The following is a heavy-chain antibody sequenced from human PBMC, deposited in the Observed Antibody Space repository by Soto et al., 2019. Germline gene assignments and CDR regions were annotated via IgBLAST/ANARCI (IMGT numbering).Heavy chain of an antibody. CDR1: GYTFTSYG. Sequence: ASVKVSCKASGYTFTSYGISWVRQAPGQGLEWMGWISAYNGNTNYAQKLQGRVTMTTGTSTSTAYMELRSLRSDDTAVYYCARDATTAYYYDSSGPSAFDIWGQGTMVTVSS. V-gene: IGHV1-18*04. CDR3: ARDATTAYYYDSSGPSAFDI. CDR2: ISAYNGNT. J-gene: IGHJ3*02. D-gene: IGHD3-22*01.